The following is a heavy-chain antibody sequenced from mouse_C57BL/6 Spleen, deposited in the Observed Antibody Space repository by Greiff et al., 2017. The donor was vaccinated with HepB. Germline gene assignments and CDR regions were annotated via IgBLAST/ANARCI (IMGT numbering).Heavy chain of an antibody. Sequence: ESGPGLVKPSQSLSLTCSVTGYSITSGYYWNWIRQFPGNKLEWMGYISYDGSNNYNPSLKNRISITRDTSKNQFFLKLNSVTTEDTATYYCAREYPYFDYWGQGTTLTVSS. CDR1: GYSITSGYY. V-gene: IGHV3-6*01. CDR2: ISYDGSN. D-gene: IGHD5-1*01. CDR3: AREYPYFDY. J-gene: IGHJ2*01.